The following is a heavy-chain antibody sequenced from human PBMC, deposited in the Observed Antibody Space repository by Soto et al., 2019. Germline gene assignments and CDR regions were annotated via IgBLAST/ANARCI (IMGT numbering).Heavy chain of an antibody. CDR3: ASGRDVDY. CDR1: GYGFTTYG. D-gene: IGHD1-26*01. Sequence: QVHLVQSGAEVKKPGASVKVSCKGSGYGFTTYGITWVRQAPGQGLEWMAWISAHNGNTNYAQKLQGRVTVPRDTSTSTAYMERRSRRPDDTAVYYCASGRDVDYWGQGALVTVSS. J-gene: IGHJ4*02. CDR2: ISAHNGNT. V-gene: IGHV1-18*01.